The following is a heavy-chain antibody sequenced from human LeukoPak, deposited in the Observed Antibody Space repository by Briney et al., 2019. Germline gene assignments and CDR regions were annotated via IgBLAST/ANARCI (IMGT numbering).Heavy chain of an antibody. D-gene: IGHD3-22*01. Sequence: GGSLRLSCAGSGFTFSSYAMSWVRQAPGKGLEWVSAITGSGGSTYYADSVKGRFTISRDNSKNTLYLQMNSLRSEDTAVYYCATDGSSGYFAEYFQHWGQGTLVTVSS. CDR1: GFTFSSYA. V-gene: IGHV3-23*01. CDR2: ITGSGGST. CDR3: ATDGSSGYFAEYFQH. J-gene: IGHJ1*01.